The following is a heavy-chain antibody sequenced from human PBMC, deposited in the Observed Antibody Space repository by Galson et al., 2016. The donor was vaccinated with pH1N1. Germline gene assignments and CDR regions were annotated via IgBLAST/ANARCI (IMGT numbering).Heavy chain of an antibody. CDR2: IRNKGYGPTT. D-gene: IGHD3-10*01. Sequence: SLRLSCATSGFGFSGYAMTWVRQAPGKGLDWVGVIRNKGYGPTTEYAASVRGRFTISRDDSKSVIYLQMDSLRSEDTAIYYCARVQRFGDPAGFDYWGPGTLVTVSS. CDR3: ARVQRFGDPAGFDY. CDR1: GFGFSGYA. V-gene: IGHV3-49*04. J-gene: IGHJ4*02.